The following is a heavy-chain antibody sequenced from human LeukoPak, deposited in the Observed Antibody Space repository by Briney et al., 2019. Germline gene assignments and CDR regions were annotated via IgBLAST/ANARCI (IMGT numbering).Heavy chain of an antibody. CDR2: INHSGST. V-gene: IGHV4-34*01. CDR3: ARVGWLQSGYYGMDV. Sequence: SETLSLTCAVYGGSFSGYYWSWIRQPPGKGLEWIGEINHSGSTNYNPSLKSRVTISVDTSKNQFSLKLSSVTAADTAVYYCARVGWLQSGYYGMDVWGQGTTVTVSS. J-gene: IGHJ6*02. D-gene: IGHD5-24*01. CDR1: GGSFSGYY.